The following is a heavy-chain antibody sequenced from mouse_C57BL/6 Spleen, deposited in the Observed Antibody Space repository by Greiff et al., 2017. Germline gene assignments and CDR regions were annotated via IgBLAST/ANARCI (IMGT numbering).Heavy chain of an antibody. CDR3: ARPPLYGSSLYYFDY. Sequence: VQLQQPGTELVKPGASVKLSCKASGYTFTSYWMHWVKQRPGQGLEWIGNINPSNGGTNYNEKFKSKATLTVDKSSSTAYMQRSSLTSEDSAVYYCARPPLYGSSLYYFDYWGQGTTLTVSS. D-gene: IGHD1-1*01. V-gene: IGHV1-53*01. CDR1: GYTFTSYW. J-gene: IGHJ2*01. CDR2: INPSNGGT.